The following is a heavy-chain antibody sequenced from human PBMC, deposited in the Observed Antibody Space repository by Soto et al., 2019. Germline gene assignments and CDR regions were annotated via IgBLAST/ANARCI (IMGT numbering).Heavy chain of an antibody. V-gene: IGHV1-3*04. J-gene: IGHJ5*02. CDR1: GYTFTGYS. D-gene: IGHD1-1*01. CDR3: ARGNDSAYNPFDP. Sequence: QVHLVQSGAEEKKPGASVKVSCKASGYTFTGYSIHWVHQAPGQRLEWMGWINTGSGNTKYSQRFQGRVTITRDTSASTAYMELSSLNSEDTAVYYCARGNDSAYNPFDPWGQGTLVTVSS. CDR2: INTGSGNT.